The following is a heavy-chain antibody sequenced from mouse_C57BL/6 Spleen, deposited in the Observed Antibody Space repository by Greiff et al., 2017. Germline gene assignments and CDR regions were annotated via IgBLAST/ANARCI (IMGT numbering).Heavy chain of an antibody. V-gene: IGHV1-4*01. CDR3: AGRIITTVVARDWYFDV. CDR2: INPSSGYT. CDR1: GYTFTSYT. Sequence: VQVVESGAELARPGASVKMSCKASGYTFTSYTMHWVKQRPGQGLEWIGYINPSSGYTKYNQKFKDKATLTADKSSSTAYMQLSSLTSEDSAVYYCAGRIITTVVARDWYFDVWGTGTTVTVSS. D-gene: IGHD1-1*01. J-gene: IGHJ1*03.